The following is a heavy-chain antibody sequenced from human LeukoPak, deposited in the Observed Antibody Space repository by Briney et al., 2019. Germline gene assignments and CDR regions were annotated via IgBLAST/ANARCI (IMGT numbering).Heavy chain of an antibody. D-gene: IGHD4-23*01. V-gene: IGHV4-59*02. CDR3: ARDYGGKFDY. J-gene: IGHJ4*02. CDR1: GGSVNGFY. CDR2: IRYSGST. Sequence: PSETLSLTCTVSGGSVNGFYWSWIRQPPGKGLAWFGYIRYSGSTNYNPSLKSQVSISVDTSKNQFSLKLSSLTAADTAVYYCARDYGGKFDYWGQGTLVTVSS.